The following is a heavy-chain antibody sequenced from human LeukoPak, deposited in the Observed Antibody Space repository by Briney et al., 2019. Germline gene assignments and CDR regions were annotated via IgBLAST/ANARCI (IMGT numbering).Heavy chain of an antibody. D-gene: IGHD2-15*01. CDR3: ARVGFGNCSGGSCYLRTYYFDY. Sequence: SETLSLTCTVSGGSISSYYWSWIRQPAGKGLEWIGRIYTSGSTNYNPSLKSRVTMSVDTSKNQFSLKLSPVTAADTAVYYCARVGFGNCSGGSCYLRTYYFDYWGQGTLVTVSS. CDR1: GGSISSYY. V-gene: IGHV4-4*07. J-gene: IGHJ4*02. CDR2: IYTSGST.